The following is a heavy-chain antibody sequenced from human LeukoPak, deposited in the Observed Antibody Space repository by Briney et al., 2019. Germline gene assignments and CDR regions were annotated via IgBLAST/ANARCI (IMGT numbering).Heavy chain of an antibody. CDR2: IYHSGST. CDR1: GYSISSGYY. V-gene: IGHV4-38-2*02. J-gene: IGHJ5*02. D-gene: IGHD6-6*01. Sequence: LETLSLTCTVSGYSISSGYYWGWIRQPPGKGLEWIGSIYHSGSTYYNPSLKSRVTISVDTSKNQFSLKLSSVTAADTAVYYCARVRSSSRWFDPWGQGTLVTVSS. CDR3: ARVRSSSRWFDP.